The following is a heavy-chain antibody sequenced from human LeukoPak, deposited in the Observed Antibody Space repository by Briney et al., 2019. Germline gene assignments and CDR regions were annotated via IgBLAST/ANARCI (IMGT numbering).Heavy chain of an antibody. D-gene: IGHD6-6*01. CDR3: ARSETAARPLDP. J-gene: IGHJ5*02. Sequence: SVKVSCKASGGTFSSYAISWVRQAPGQGLEWMGGIIPIFGTANYAQKFQGRVTITTDESTSTAYMELSSLRSEDTAVSYCARSETAARPLDPWGQGTLVTVSS. CDR1: GGTFSSYA. CDR2: IIPIFGTA. V-gene: IGHV1-69*05.